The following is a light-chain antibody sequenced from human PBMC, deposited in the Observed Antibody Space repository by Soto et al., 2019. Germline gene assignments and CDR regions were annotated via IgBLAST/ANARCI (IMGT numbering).Light chain of an antibody. J-gene: IGLJ1*01. Sequence: QSALTQPASVSGSLGQSITISCTGTSRDVCSYNYISWYQQHPGRAPKLIIYEVTNRPSGVSNRFSGSKSGYTASLTISGLQADDEADYYCNSFTSFNTRVFGTGTKVTVL. V-gene: IGLV2-14*01. CDR3: NSFTSFNTRV. CDR2: EVT. CDR1: SRDVCSYNY.